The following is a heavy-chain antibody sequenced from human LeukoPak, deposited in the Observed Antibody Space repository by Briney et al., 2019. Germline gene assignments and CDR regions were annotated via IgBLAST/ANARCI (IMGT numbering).Heavy chain of an antibody. CDR3: ARDFFIWFGELWDYYYYYYGMDV. J-gene: IGHJ6*02. V-gene: IGHV3-30-3*01. CDR1: GLTFRNYN. CDR2: ISYDGSNK. D-gene: IGHD3-10*01. Sequence: GGSLRLSCAASGLTFRNYNMNWVRQAPGKGLEWVAVISYDGSNKYYADSVKGRFTISRDNSKNTLYLQMNSLRAEDTAVYYCARDFFIWFGELWDYYYYYYGMDVWGQGTTVTVSS.